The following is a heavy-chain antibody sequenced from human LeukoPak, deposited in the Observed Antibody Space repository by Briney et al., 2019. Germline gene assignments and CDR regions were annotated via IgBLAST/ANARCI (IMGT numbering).Heavy chain of an antibody. D-gene: IGHD3-10*01. CDR2: INSEGSST. CDR3: ARVGITMVRTDAFDI. Sequence: GGSLRLSCAAPGITLNSYWMHWVRQAPGKGLVWVSRINSEGSSTSYADSVKGRFTISRDNAKNTLYLQMNSLRAEDTAVYYCARVGITMVRTDAFDIWGLGTMVTVSS. V-gene: IGHV3-74*01. CDR1: GITLNSYW. J-gene: IGHJ3*02.